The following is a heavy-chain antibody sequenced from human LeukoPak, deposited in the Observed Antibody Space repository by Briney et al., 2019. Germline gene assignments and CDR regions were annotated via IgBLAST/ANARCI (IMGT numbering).Heavy chain of an antibody. J-gene: IGHJ4*02. D-gene: IGHD2-2*02. Sequence: PGKSLRLSCAASGFTFRNYGMHWIRQAPGKGLEWVANIWFDGSKNYYVESVKGRFTISRDNFNNTLYLQMNSLRAEDTALYYCARAPYTTGRSFYFESRGQGTLVTVSS. CDR3: ARAPYTTGRSFYFES. CDR1: GFTFRNYG. CDR2: IWFDGSKN. V-gene: IGHV3-33*01.